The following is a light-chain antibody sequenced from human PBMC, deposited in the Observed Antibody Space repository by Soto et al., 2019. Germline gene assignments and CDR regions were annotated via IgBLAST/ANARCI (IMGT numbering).Light chain of an antibody. Sequence: IVMTRSPATLSVAPGEGVTFSCRASQGVSRKLAWYQHKPGQAPRLLISGASTGATGIPARFSGSGSGTEFTLTISSLQSEDCAIYYCQQYHTWPITFGGGTKVDIK. V-gene: IGKV3-15*01. J-gene: IGKJ4*01. CDR1: QGVSRK. CDR2: GAS. CDR3: QQYHTWPIT.